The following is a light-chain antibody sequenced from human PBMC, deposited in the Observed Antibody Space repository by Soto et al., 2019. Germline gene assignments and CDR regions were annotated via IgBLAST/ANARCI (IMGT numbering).Light chain of an antibody. J-gene: IGLJ2*01. CDR3: SSYTRSSTPV. CDR1: SSDVGAYNS. V-gene: IGLV2-14*01. CDR2: EVS. Sequence: QSALTQPASVSGSPGQSITISCTGTSSDVGAYNSVCWHQQHPGKAPKLMIYEVSNRPSGVSNRFSGSKSGNTASLTISGIQAEDEADYYCSSYTRSSTPVFGGGTKVTVL.